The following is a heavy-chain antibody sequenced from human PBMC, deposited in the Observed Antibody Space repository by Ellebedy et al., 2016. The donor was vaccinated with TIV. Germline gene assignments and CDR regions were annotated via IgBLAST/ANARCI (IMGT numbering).Heavy chain of an antibody. D-gene: IGHD3-22*01. Sequence: MPSETLSLTCTVSGGSISNSLYYWGWIRQPPGKGLEWIATVDYNGNTYYNPSLKSRLTMSVDTSNNKFPLKVRSVTAADTAVYYCARDSHSFERSGYSQRVHYYNGMDVWGQGTTVTVSS. V-gene: IGHV4-39*06. CDR1: GGSISNSLYY. CDR3: ARDSHSFERSGYSQRVHYYNGMDV. CDR2: VDYNGNT. J-gene: IGHJ6*02.